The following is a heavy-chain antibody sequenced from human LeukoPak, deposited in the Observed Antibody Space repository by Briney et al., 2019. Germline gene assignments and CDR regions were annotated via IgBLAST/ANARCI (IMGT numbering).Heavy chain of an antibody. V-gene: IGHV3-7*01. D-gene: IGHD3-10*01. CDR2: IKEDESEK. J-gene: IGHJ4*02. CDR3: ARVTSGSSYRPFDY. CDR1: GFTFSNYW. Sequence: GGSLRLSCAASGFTFSNYWMSWVRQAPGNGPEWAANIKEDESEKNYVNSVKDRFTISRDNAKNSLYLQMNSLRAEDTAVYYCARVTSGSSYRPFDYWGQGTLVTVSS.